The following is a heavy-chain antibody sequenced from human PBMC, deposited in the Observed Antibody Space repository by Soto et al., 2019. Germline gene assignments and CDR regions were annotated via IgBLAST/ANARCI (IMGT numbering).Heavy chain of an antibody. CDR2: IYHSGST. CDR1: GGSISSGGYS. Sequence: PSETLSLTCAVSGGSISSGGYSWSWVRQPPGKGLEWIGYIYHSGSTYYNPSLKSRVTISVDRSKNQFSLKLSSVTAADTAVYYCARLGTSGSSSFTWFDPWGQGTLVTVSS. J-gene: IGHJ5*02. D-gene: IGHD6-13*01. CDR3: ARLGTSGSSSFTWFDP. V-gene: IGHV4-30-2*01.